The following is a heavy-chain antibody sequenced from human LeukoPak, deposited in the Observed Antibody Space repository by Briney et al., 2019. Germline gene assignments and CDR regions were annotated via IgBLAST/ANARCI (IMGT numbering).Heavy chain of an antibody. Sequence: GGSLRLSCAASGFTFSSYEMNWVRQVPGKGLEWVSYIRSSGSTIYYADSVKGRFTISRDNAKNSLYLQMNSLRAEDTAVYYCARDPSEDLYGSGSYYFAYYYYYYMDVWGKGTTVTVSS. J-gene: IGHJ6*03. CDR2: IRSSGSTI. CDR1: GFTFSSYE. V-gene: IGHV3-48*03. D-gene: IGHD3-10*01. CDR3: ARDPSEDLYGSGSYYFAYYYYYYMDV.